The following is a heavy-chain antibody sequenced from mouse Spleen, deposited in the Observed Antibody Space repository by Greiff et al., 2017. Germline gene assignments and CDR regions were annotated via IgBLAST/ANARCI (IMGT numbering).Heavy chain of an antibody. Sequence: EVKLMESGGGLVKPGGSLKLSCAASGFTFSDYGMHWVRQAPEKGLEWVAYISSGSSTIYYADTVKGRFTISRDNAKNTLFLQMTSLRSEDTAMYYCARDGNYDFDYWGQGTTLTVSS. D-gene: IGHD2-1*01. V-gene: IGHV5-17*01. CDR2: ISSGSSTI. CDR1: GFTFSDYG. J-gene: IGHJ2*01. CDR3: ARDGNYDFDY.